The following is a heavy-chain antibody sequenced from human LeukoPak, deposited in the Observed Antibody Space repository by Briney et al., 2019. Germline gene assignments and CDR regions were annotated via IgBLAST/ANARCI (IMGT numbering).Heavy chain of an antibody. CDR2: ISSLGTHK. CDR1: GFSFSNYS. V-gene: IGHV3-21*01. CDR3: ARIFLTYSGYDLNFFDS. Sequence: GGSLRLSCAASGFSFSNYSMTWVRQAPGKGVEWVSSISSLGTHKYYADSMNGRFTIARNNANNLLVLQMNSLRGEDSDVYYCARIFLTYSGYDLNFFDSWGQGALVTVSS. D-gene: IGHD5-12*01. J-gene: IGHJ4*02.